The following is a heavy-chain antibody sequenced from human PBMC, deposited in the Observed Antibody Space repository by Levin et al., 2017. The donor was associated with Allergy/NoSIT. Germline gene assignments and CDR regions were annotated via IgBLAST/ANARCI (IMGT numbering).Heavy chain of an antibody. CDR1: GFTFDDYA. CDR3: AKTPYDFWSGYPLGGFDY. J-gene: IGHJ4*02. CDR2: ISWNSGSI. D-gene: IGHD3-3*01. V-gene: IGHV3-9*01. Sequence: PGGSLRLSCAASGFTFDDYAMHWVRQAPGKGLEWVSGISWNSGSIGYADSVKGRFTISRDNAKNSLYLQMNSLRAEDTALYYCAKTPYDFWSGYPLGGFDYWGQGTLVTVSS.